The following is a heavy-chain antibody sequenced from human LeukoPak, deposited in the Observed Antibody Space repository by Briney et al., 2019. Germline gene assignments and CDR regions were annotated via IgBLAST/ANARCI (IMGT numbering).Heavy chain of an antibody. V-gene: IGHV4-4*02. CDR3: ARAAMVPLHIDY. CDR2: IYHSGST. Sequence: SETLSLTCAVSGDSISSSNWWCWVRQPPGKGLQWIGEIYHSGSTNYNPSLKSRATTSVDKSKNQFSLKLSSVTAADTAVYYCARAAMVPLHIDYWGQGTLVTVSS. J-gene: IGHJ4*02. CDR1: GDSISSSNW. D-gene: IGHD3-10*01.